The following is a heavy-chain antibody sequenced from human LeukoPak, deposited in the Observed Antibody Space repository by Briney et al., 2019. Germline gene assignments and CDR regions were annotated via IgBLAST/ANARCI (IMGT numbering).Heavy chain of an antibody. CDR3: AKVTDSSGYPLYYGMDV. CDR1: GFTFSSYG. V-gene: IGHV3-30*02. CDR2: IRYDGSNK. Sequence: GGSLRLSCAASGFTFSSYGMHWVRQAPGKGLEWVAFIRYDGSNKYYADSVKGRFTISRDNSKNTLYLQMNSLRAEDTAVYYCAKVTDSSGYPLYYGMDVWGQGTTVTVSS. D-gene: IGHD3-22*01. J-gene: IGHJ6*02.